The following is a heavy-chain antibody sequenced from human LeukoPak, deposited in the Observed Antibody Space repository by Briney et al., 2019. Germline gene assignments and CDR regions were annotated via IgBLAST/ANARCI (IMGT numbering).Heavy chain of an antibody. Sequence: SETLSLTCAVNGGSLSGYYWSWIRQPPGEGLEWIGYIYYSGSTYYSPSLKSRVTISVDTSKNQFSLKLSSVTAADTAIYYCVRGQRGYSYWGQGTLVTVSS. CDR3: VRGQRGYSY. V-gene: IGHV4-59*01. D-gene: IGHD5-24*01. CDR2: IYYSGST. CDR1: GGSLSGYY. J-gene: IGHJ4*02.